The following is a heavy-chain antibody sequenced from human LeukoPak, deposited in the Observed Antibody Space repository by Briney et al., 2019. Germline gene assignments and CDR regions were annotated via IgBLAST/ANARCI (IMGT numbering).Heavy chain of an antibody. Sequence: PSETLSLTCTVSGGSISSYYWSWIRQPAGKGLEWIGRIYTSGSTNYNPSLKSRVTMSVDTSKNQFSLKLSSVTAADTAVYYCAREVEQLLYLGGVYYYYYYMDVWGKGTTVTVSS. D-gene: IGHD2-2*02. V-gene: IGHV4-4*07. CDR2: IYTSGST. J-gene: IGHJ6*03. CDR1: GGSISSYY. CDR3: AREVEQLLYLGGVYYYYYYMDV.